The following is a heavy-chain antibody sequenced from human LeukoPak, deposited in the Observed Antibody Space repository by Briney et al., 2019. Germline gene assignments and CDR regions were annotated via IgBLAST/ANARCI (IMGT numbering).Heavy chain of an antibody. V-gene: IGHV3-23*01. D-gene: IGHD3-16*02. Sequence: GGSLRLSCAASGFTFSSYAMSWVRQAPGKGLEWVSAISGSGGSTYYADSVKGRFTISRDNSKNTLYLQMNSLRAEDTAVYYCAKVHYVWGSYRYPSSDYWGQGTLVTVSS. CDR2: ISGSGGST. CDR1: GFTFSSYA. CDR3: AKVHYVWGSYRYPSSDY. J-gene: IGHJ4*02.